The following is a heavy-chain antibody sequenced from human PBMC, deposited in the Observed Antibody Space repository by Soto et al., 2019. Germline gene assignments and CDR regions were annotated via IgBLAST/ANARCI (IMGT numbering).Heavy chain of an antibody. CDR3: ARVRQVVHYGSGEDFDY. CDR1: GGSFSGYY. D-gene: IGHD3-10*01. V-gene: IGHV4-34*01. CDR2: INHSGST. J-gene: IGHJ4*02. Sequence: QVQLQQWGAGLLKPSETLSLTCAVYGGSFSGYYWSWIRQPPGKGLEWIGEINHSGSTNYNPSLKSRVTISVDTSKNQFSLKLSSVTAADTAVYYCARVRQVVHYGSGEDFDYWGQGTLVTVSS.